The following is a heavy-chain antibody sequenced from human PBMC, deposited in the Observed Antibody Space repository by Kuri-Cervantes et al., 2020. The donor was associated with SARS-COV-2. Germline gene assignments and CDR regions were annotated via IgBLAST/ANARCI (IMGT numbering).Heavy chain of an antibody. V-gene: IGHV4-39*07. D-gene: IGHD1-7*01. CDR1: GGSISSSSSYF. J-gene: IGHJ4*02. CDR2: IYYTGST. CDR3: AGSITGTTVPEGFDY. Sequence: SETLSLTCTVSGGSISSSSSYFWGWIRQPPGSGLEFIGNIYYTGSTYYNPSLKSRVTISVDRSKNQFSLKLSSVTAADTAVYYCAGSITGTTVPEGFDYWGQGTLVTVSS.